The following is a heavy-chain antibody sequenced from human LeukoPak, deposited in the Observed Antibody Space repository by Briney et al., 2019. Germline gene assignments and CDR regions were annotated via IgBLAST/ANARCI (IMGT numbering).Heavy chain of an antibody. CDR3: AKDRQGIVATITAFDI. Sequence: PGRSLRLSCAASGFTFDDYAMHWVRQAPGKGLEWVSGISWNSGSIGYADSVKGRFTISRDNAKNSLYLQMNSLRAEDTALYYCAKDRQGIVATITAFDIWGQGTMVTVSS. V-gene: IGHV3-9*01. J-gene: IGHJ3*02. D-gene: IGHD5-12*01. CDR1: GFTFDDYA. CDR2: ISWNSGSI.